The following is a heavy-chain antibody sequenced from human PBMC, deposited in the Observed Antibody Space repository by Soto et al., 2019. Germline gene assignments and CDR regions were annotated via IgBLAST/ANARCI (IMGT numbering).Heavy chain of an antibody. CDR2: IISSSSYT. Sequence: EGCVRLSCAACGFTLSDYHMSWIRHAPGKGLERVSYIISSSSYTNYADSGKGRFTISRDNAKNSLYLQMNSLRAEDTAVYYCARGCRGVDYYDYYHSRGTDFWGQTIMVSVPS. D-gene: IGHD2-21*02. J-gene: IGHJ6*02. V-gene: IGHV3-11*05. CDR3: ARGCRGVDYYDYYHSRGTDF. CDR1: GFTLSDYH.